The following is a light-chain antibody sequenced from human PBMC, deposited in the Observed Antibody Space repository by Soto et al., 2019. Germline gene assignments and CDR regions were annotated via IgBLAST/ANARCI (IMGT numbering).Light chain of an antibody. Sequence: DIQMTQSPSTLSASVGDRVTITCRASQSIGSWLAWYQQKPGTAPKLLIYKASSLESGVPSRFSGSGSGTEFTLNISSLQPDDFATYYCQEYNSYWAFGQGTKVEI. V-gene: IGKV1-5*03. CDR2: KAS. J-gene: IGKJ1*01. CDR1: QSIGSW. CDR3: QEYNSYWA.